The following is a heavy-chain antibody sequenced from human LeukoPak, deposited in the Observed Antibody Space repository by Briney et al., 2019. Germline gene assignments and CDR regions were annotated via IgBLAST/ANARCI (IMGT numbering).Heavy chain of an antibody. Sequence: GGSLRLSCAASGFTFSHYYMTWVRQAPGKGLEWVSSISGSSGYIFYADSVKGRFTISRDNAKNSLYLQMNSLRAEDTAVYYCAKGRVVVTLNDYWGQGTLVTVSS. D-gene: IGHD3-22*01. J-gene: IGHJ4*02. CDR1: GFTFSHYY. CDR2: ISGSSGYI. V-gene: IGHV3-21*04. CDR3: AKGRVVVTLNDY.